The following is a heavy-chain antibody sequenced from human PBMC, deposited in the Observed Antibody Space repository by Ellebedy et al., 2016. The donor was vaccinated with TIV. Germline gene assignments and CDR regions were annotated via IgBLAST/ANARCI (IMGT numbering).Heavy chain of an antibody. CDR1: GFSFRSYW. V-gene: IGHV3-7*01. CDR2: IYQDGGVQ. D-gene: IGHD4-17*01. Sequence: GESLKISCIASGFSFRSYWMSWVRQAPGKGLEWVANIYQDGGVQYYVDSVKGRFTIPRDNADNSLFLQMNSLRAEDTAVYYCARRGSYGDYAVQINSWFDTWGRGTLVAVSS. CDR3: ARRGSYGDYAVQINSWFDT. J-gene: IGHJ5*02.